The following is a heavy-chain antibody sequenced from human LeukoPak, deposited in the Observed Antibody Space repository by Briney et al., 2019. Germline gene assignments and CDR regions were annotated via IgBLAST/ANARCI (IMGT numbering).Heavy chain of an antibody. Sequence: SETLSLTCTGSGGSISSYYWSWIRQPPGKGLEWIGYIYYSGSTNYNPSLKSRVTISVDTSKNQFSLKLSSVTAADTAVYYCARELSVAGLDYWGQGTLVTVSS. V-gene: IGHV4-59*01. J-gene: IGHJ4*02. CDR3: ARELSVAGLDY. CDR1: GGSISSYY. CDR2: IYYSGST. D-gene: IGHD6-19*01.